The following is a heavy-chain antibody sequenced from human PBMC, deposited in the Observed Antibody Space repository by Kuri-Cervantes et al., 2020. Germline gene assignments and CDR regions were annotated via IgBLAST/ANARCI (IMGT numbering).Heavy chain of an antibody. J-gene: IGHJ6*02. CDR1: RFTFSSYG. CDR3: ARDPTMVRGVIYYYYYGMDV. CDR2: IWYDGSNK. Sequence: GESLKISCAASRFTFSSYGMHWVRQAPGKGLEWVAVIWYDGSNKYYADSVKGRFTISRDNSKNTLYLQMNSLRAEDTAVYYCARDPTMVRGVIYYYYYGMDVWGQGTTVTVSS. V-gene: IGHV3-33*01. D-gene: IGHD3-10*01.